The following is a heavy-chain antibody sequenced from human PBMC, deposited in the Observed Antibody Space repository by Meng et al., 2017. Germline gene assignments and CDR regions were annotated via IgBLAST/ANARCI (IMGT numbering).Heavy chain of an antibody. CDR2: INPNSGGT. J-gene: IGHJ4*02. CDR1: GYTFTGYY. D-gene: IGHD2-15*01. V-gene: IGHV1-2*06. Sequence: QGQLGQCGAEVKKPGASVKVSCKASGYTFTGYYMHWVRQAPGQGLEWMGRINPNSGGTNYAQKFQGRVTMTRDTSISTAYMELSRLRSDDTAVYYCARDYREYCSGGSCYYFDYWGQGTLVTVSS. CDR3: ARDYREYCSGGSCYYFDY.